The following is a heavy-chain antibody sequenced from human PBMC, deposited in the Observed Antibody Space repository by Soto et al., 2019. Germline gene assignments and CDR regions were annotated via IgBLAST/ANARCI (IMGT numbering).Heavy chain of an antibody. J-gene: IGHJ4*02. CDR2: FDPEDGET. V-gene: IGHV1-24*01. CDR1: GYTLTELS. D-gene: IGHD6-19*01. Sequence: ASVKVSCKVSGYTLTELSMHWVRQAPGKGLEWMGGFDPEDGETIYAQKFQGRVTMTEDIATEPAYMELSSLKSEDTAGYYCATDKGRPLQSIAVAAELDYWGQGTLVTVSS. CDR3: ATDKGRPLQSIAVAAELDY.